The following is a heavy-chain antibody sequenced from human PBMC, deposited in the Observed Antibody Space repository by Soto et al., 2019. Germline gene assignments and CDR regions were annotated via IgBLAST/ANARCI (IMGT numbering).Heavy chain of an antibody. CDR2: ISHSGST. J-gene: IGHJ4*02. CDR1: GVSFSGYY. V-gene: IGHV4-34*01. Sequence: SETLSLTCAVYGVSFSGYYWSWIRQPPGKGLEWIGEISHSGSTNYSPSLKSRVTISVDTSKNQFSLKLSSVPTADTAVYYCARGYDSSVYYPPLLDYWGQGTLLSVS. D-gene: IGHD3-22*01. CDR3: ARGYDSSVYYPPLLDY.